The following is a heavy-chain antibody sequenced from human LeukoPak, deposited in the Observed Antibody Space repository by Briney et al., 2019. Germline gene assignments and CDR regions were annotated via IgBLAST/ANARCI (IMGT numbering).Heavy chain of an antibody. V-gene: IGHV4-59*08. Sequence: PSETLSLTCTVSGGSISTYYWSWIRQAPGKGLEWIGYFSYNGKTNYSPSLESRVIISVATSKSQFSLKLSSVTAADTAVYYCARHLGVTAAPLGYWGRGTLVTVSS. J-gene: IGHJ4*02. D-gene: IGHD2-21*02. CDR3: ARHLGVTAAPLGY. CDR1: GGSISTYY. CDR2: FSYNGKT.